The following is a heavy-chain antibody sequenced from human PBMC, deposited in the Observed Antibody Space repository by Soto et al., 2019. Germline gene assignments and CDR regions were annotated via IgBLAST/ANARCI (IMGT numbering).Heavy chain of an antibody. CDR3: AGIGSGPLMD. CDR1: GFTFSSYG. CDR2: IWYDGSNK. D-gene: IGHD3-10*01. V-gene: IGHV3-33*01. J-gene: IGHJ4*02. Sequence: QVQLVESGGGVVQPGRSLRLSCAASGFTFSSYGMHWVRQAPGKGLEWVAVIWYDGSNKYYADSVKGRFTISRDNSKNTLYLQMNSLRAEDTAVYYCAGIGSGPLMDWGQGTLVTVSS.